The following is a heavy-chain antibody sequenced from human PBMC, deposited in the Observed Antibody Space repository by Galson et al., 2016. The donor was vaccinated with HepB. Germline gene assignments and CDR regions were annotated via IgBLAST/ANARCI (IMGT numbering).Heavy chain of an antibody. V-gene: IGHV1-46*01. CDR3: ARDRGGEFYYYAMDI. J-gene: IGHJ6*02. D-gene: IGHD2-21*01. CDR1: GYTFTSYY. CDR2: INPGGVST. Sequence: SVKVSCKAAGYTFTSYYLHWVRQAPGQGLEWMGIINPGGVSTSYAQKFQGRVTMTRDTSTSTVYMELSSLTSEDTAVYYCARDRGGEFYYYAMDIWGQGTTVTVSS.